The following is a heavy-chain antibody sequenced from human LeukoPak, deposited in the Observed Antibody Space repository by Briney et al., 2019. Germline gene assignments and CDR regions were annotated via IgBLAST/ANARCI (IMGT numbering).Heavy chain of an antibody. CDR3: ARDIAVAGTLGL. CDR2: INPNSGGT. V-gene: IGHV1-2*02. Sequence: ASVKVSCKASGYTFTGYYMHWVRQAPGQGLEWMGWINPNSGGTTYAQNFQGRVTMTRDTSISTAYMELSRLRSDDTSVYYCARDIAVAGTLGLWGQGTLVTVSS. D-gene: IGHD6-19*01. J-gene: IGHJ4*02. CDR1: GYTFTGYY.